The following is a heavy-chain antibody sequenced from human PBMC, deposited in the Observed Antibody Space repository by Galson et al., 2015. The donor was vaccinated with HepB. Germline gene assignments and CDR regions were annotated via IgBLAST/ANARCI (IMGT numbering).Heavy chain of an antibody. D-gene: IGHD5-24*01. J-gene: IGHJ4*02. V-gene: IGHV6-1*01. CDR1: GDSVSNNSAA. CDR2: TYYRSRWSN. Sequence: CAISGDSVSNNSAAWNWIRQSPSRGLEWLGRTYYRSRWSNDYSLSVKGRIGINPDTSKNHFSLHLHSVTPEDTAVYYCARDGGYNFPFDFWGQGTLVTVSS. CDR3: ARDGGYNFPFDF.